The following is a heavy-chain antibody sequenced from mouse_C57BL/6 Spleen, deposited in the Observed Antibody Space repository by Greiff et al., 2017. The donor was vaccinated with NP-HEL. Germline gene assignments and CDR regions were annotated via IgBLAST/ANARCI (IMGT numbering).Heavy chain of an antibody. CDR1: GYTFTGYW. J-gene: IGHJ3*01. CDR2: ILPGSGST. D-gene: IGHD2-1*01. CDR3: ARIGGNYAAWFAY. V-gene: IGHV1-9*01. Sequence: QVQLKESGAELMKPGASVKLSCKATGYTFTGYWIEWVKQRPGHGLEWIGEILPGSGSTNYNEKFKGKATFTADTSSNTAYMQLSSLTTEDSAIYYCARIGGNYAAWFAYWGQGTLVTVSA.